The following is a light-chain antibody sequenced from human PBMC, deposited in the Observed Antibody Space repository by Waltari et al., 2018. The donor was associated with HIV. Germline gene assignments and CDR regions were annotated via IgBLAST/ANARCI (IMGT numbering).Light chain of an antibody. V-gene: IGLV2-23*02. CDR1: SSAVESYNL. Sequence: QSALPQPASVSGSPGQSITISCTGTSSAVESYNLVPWYQQHPGKAPKLMIYEVTKRPSGVSNRFSGSKSGNTASLTISGLQAEDEADYYCCSYAGSSTWVFGGGTKLTVL. CDR2: EVT. CDR3: CSYAGSSTWV. J-gene: IGLJ3*02.